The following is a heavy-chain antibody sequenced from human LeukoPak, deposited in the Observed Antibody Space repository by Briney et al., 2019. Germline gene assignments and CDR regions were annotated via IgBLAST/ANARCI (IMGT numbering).Heavy chain of an antibody. Sequence: PGESLKISCKGSGYSFTSYWIGWVRQIPGKGLEWMGRIDPGDSFTKYRPSLEGRVTISADKSLSTVYLQWSSLKASDTAIYYCARDGGGVSSWVSHWGQGTLVTVSS. CDR2: IDPGDSFT. V-gene: IGHV5-10-1*01. CDR3: ARDGGGVSSWVSH. CDR1: GYSFTSYW. J-gene: IGHJ4*02. D-gene: IGHD2-8*02.